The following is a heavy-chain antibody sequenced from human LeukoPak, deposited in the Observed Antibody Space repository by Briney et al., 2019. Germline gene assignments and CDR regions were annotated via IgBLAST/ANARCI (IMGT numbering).Heavy chain of an antibody. CDR1: GFTFTGHT. CDR2: IGGRDDRT. CDR3: AKDPNPHYDFWSGYK. V-gene: IGHV3-23*01. J-gene: IGHJ4*02. D-gene: IGHD3-3*01. Sequence: PGGSLRLSCAASGFTFTGHTTTWLRQVPGKGLEWVSIIGGRDDRTYYADSVKGRFTISRDNSKSILYLHMSSLRAEDTAVYYCAKDPNPHYDFWSGYKWGQGTLVTVSS.